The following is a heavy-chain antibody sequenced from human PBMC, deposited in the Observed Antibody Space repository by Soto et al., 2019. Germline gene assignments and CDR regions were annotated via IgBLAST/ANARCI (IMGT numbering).Heavy chain of an antibody. D-gene: IGHD3-16*01. Sequence: ASVKVSCKASGYTFTSYAMHWVRQAPGQRLEWMGWINAGNGNTKYSQKFQGRVTITRDTSASTAYMELSSLRSEDTAVYYCARGFFGRGPPPPLMITFGGVAGWFDPWGQGTLVTVSS. CDR3: ARGFFGRGPPPPLMITFGGVAGWFDP. CDR2: INAGNGNT. V-gene: IGHV1-3*01. CDR1: GYTFTSYA. J-gene: IGHJ5*02.